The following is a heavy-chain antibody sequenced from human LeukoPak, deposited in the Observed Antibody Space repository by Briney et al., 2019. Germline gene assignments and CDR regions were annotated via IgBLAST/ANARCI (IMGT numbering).Heavy chain of an antibody. Sequence: GGSLRLSCAASGFTFSSYSMNWVRQAPGKGLEWVSSISSSSSYIYYADSLKGRITISRDNARNSLYLQMNSLRAEDTAVYYCARGTAMATDRTFDYWGQGTLVTVSS. CDR3: ARGTAMATDRTFDY. CDR2: ISSSSSYI. V-gene: IGHV3-21*01. J-gene: IGHJ4*02. D-gene: IGHD5-18*01. CDR1: GFTFSSYS.